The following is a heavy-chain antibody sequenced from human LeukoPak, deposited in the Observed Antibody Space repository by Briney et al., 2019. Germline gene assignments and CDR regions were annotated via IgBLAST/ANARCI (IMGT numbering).Heavy chain of an antibody. CDR2: FYHGGGT. J-gene: IGHJ5*01. V-gene: IGHV4-4*03. CDR1: GGSLSSSNW. Sequence: PETLSLTCAVSGGSLSSSNWWSWVRQPPGKGLEWIGEFYHGGGTNYNPSLKSRVALSVDRSRNQFSLQLSSVPAADTAVYYCAKGEDHGSGTVHFASWGQGTLVTVSS. D-gene: IGHD3-10*01. CDR3: AKGEDHGSGTVHFAS.